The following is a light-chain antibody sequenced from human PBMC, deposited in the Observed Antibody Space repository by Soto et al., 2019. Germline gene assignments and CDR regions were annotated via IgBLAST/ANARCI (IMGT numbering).Light chain of an antibody. CDR1: SSDVGAYNY. V-gene: IGLV2-11*01. Sequence: QSVLTQPPSVSGTPGQRVTISCTGTSSDVGAYNYVSWYQQHPGKAPKPMTYDVSKRPSGVPDRFSGSKSGNTASLTISGLQAEDEADYYCCSYADNYSYVFGTGTKLTVL. CDR2: DVS. CDR3: CSYADNYSYV. J-gene: IGLJ1*01.